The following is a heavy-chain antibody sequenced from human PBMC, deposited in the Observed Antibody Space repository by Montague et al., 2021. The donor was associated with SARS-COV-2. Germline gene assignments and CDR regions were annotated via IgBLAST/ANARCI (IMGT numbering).Heavy chain of an antibody. CDR1: GFTFSSYA. J-gene: IGHJ1*01. D-gene: IGHD3-9*01. CDR2: ISGSGGGT. V-gene: IGHV3-23*01. CDR3: AKDLHPFTGEVVTYFEN. Sequence: SLRLSCAASGFTFSSYAMGWVRQAPGKGLEWVSGISGSGGGTKYADSVKGRFTISRDNSKNTLHLQMNTLRAEDTAVYYCAKDLHPFTGEVVTYFENWGQGSLDTVSS.